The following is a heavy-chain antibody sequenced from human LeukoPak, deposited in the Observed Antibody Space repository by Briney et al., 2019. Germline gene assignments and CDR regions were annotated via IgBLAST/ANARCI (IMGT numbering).Heavy chain of an antibody. CDR3: AKLVPSDDFWSGYLGWFDP. V-gene: IGHV3-23*01. J-gene: IGHJ5*02. D-gene: IGHD3-3*01. CDR1: GFTFSSYA. CDR2: ISGSGGST. Sequence: AGGSLRLSXAASGFTFSSYAMSWVRQAPGKGLEWVSAISGSGGSTYSADSVKGRFTISRDNSKNTLYLQMNSLRAEDTAVYYCAKLVPSDDFWSGYLGWFDPWGQGTLVTVSS.